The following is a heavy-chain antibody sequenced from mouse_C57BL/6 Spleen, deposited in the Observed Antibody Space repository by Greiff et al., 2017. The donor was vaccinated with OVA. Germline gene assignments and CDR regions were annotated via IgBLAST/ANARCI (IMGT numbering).Heavy chain of an antibody. CDR2: IDPSDSET. J-gene: IGHJ1*03. D-gene: IGHD1-1*01. Sequence: QVQLQQPGAELVRPGSSVKLSCKASGYTFTSYWMHWVKQRPIQGLEWIGNIDPSDSETHYNQKFEDKATLTVDKSSSTAYMQLSSLTSEDSAVYYCARSDYYGSSSWYFDVWGTGTTVTVSS. CDR3: ARSDYYGSSSWYFDV. V-gene: IGHV1-52*01. CDR1: GYTFTSYW.